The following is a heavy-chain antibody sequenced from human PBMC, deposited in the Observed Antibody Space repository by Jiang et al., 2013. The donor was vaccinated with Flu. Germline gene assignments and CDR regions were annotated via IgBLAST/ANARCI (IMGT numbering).Heavy chain of an antibody. J-gene: IGHJ2*01. CDR3: ARPSTVTTYWYFDL. CDR1: GGSFSGYY. D-gene: IGHD4-17*01. V-gene: IGHV4-59*08. CDR2: IYYSGST. Sequence: SLTCAVYGGSFSGYYWSWIRQPPGKGLEWIGYIYYSGSTNYNPSLKSRVTISVDTSKNQFSLKLSSVTAADTAVYYCARPSTVTTYWYFDLWGRGTWSLSPQ.